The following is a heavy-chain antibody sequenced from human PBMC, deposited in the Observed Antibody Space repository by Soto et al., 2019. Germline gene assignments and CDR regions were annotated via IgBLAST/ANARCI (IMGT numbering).Heavy chain of an antibody. D-gene: IGHD6-13*01. CDR3: ARDLEAAAGAFDI. J-gene: IGHJ3*02. CDR2: ISSSSSYI. Sequence: GGSLRLSCAASGFTFSSYSMNWVRQAPGKGLEWVSSISSSSSYIYYADSVKGRFTISRDNAKNSLYLQMNSLRAEDTAVYYCARDLEAAAGAFDIWGQGTMVTVSS. V-gene: IGHV3-21*01. CDR1: GFTFSSYS.